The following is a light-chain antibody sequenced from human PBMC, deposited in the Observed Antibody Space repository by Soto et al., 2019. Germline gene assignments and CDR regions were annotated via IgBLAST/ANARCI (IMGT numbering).Light chain of an antibody. CDR1: QSVLYSSNNKNY. J-gene: IGKJ1*01. Sequence: DIVMTQSPDSLAVSLGERATINCKSSQSVLYSSNNKNYLAWYQQKPGQPPKLLIYWASTRESGVPDRFSGSGSGTDFTLTISSLQAEDVAVYYCQQYYSTPGKFGQGTKVDIK. CDR2: WAS. V-gene: IGKV4-1*01. CDR3: QQYYSTPGK.